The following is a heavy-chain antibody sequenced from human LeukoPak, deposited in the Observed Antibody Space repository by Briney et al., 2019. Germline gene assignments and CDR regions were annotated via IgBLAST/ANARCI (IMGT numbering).Heavy chain of an antibody. CDR3: ARDTQKSPDY. CDR1: GCTFRNYW. CDR2: ISNDGSGA. J-gene: IGHJ4*02. V-gene: IGHV3-74*01. Sequence: GGSLRLSCAASGCTFRNYWMHWVRQVPGKGLVWVSGISNDGSGATYADSVKGRFTISRDNAKNTLYLQMDSLRAEDTAVYYCARDTQKSPDYWGQGTLVTVSS.